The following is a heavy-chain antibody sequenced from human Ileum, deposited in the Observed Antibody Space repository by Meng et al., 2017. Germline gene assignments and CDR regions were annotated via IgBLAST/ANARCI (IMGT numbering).Heavy chain of an antibody. CDR2: TYYNGSP. Sequence: QVQLQESGPGLVKPSQTLSLTCSVSVGSFSSDNYYWTWIRQTPGKGLEWIGLTYYNGSPFYNPSLRSRVTISVDTSKDQFSLKLTSVTAADTAVYYCARERRHYYGSGSFDYWGQGILVTVSS. J-gene: IGHJ4*02. D-gene: IGHD3-10*01. CDR1: VGSFSSDNYY. V-gene: IGHV4-30-4*01. CDR3: ARERRHYYGSGSFDY.